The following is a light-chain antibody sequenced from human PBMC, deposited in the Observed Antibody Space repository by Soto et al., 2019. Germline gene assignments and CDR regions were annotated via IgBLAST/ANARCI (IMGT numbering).Light chain of an antibody. V-gene: IGLV1-40*01. CDR3: QSCDLRPYHYL. CDR2: GDN. CDR1: TSNIGAPYD. J-gene: IGLJ1*01. Sequence: QSVLTQPPSVSGAPGQRVSISCTGSTSNIGAPYDVHWYQHLPGTAPKLLIYGDNNRPSGVPDRFSGSKSGTSASLAITRLQAEDESDYYCQSCDLRPYHYLFGTGTKVTVL.